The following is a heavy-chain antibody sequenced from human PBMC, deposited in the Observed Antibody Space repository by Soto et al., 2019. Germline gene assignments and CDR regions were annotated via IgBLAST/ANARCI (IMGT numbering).Heavy chain of an antibody. CDR3: ARPQSIAAAGNDYYYGMDV. Sequence: SETLSLTCTVSGGSISSSSYYWGWIRQPPGKGLEWIGSIYYSGSTYYNPSLKSRVTISVDTSKNQFSLKLSSVTAADTAVYYCARPQSIAAAGNDYYYGMDVWGQGTTVTVSS. CDR1: GGSISSSSYY. J-gene: IGHJ6*02. V-gene: IGHV4-39*01. CDR2: IYYSGST. D-gene: IGHD6-13*01.